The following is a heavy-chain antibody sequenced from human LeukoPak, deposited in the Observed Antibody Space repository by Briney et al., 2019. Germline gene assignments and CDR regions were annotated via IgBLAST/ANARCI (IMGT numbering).Heavy chain of an antibody. V-gene: IGHV4-39*07. D-gene: IGHD5-18*01. CDR2: IYYSGST. CDR1: GGSISSSSYY. J-gene: IGHJ6*02. CDR3: GRGYSYGNYYYYGMDV. Sequence: SETLSLTCTVSGGSISSSSYYWGWIRQPPGKGLEWIGSIYYSGSTNYNPSLKSRVTISVDTSKNQFSLKLSSVTAADTAVYYCGRGYSYGNYYYYGMDVWGQGTTVTVSS.